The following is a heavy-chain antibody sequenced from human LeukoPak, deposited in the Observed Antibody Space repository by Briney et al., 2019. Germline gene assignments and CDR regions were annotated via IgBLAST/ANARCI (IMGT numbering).Heavy chain of an antibody. J-gene: IGHJ5*02. V-gene: IGHV4-34*01. CDR1: GGSFSGYY. CDR2: INHSGST. Sequence: SETLSLTCAVYGGSFSGYYWSWIRQPPGKGLEWIGEINHSGSTNYNPSLKSRVTISVDTSKNQFSLKLSSVTAADTAVYYCATTGTGIYGWFDPWGQGTLVTVSS. D-gene: IGHD3-10*01. CDR3: ATTGTGIYGWFDP.